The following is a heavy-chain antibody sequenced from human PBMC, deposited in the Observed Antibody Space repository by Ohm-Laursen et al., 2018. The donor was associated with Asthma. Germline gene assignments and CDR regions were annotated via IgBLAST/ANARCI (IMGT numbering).Heavy chain of an antibody. CDR3: ARATFYYESTGYYFFDH. J-gene: IGHJ4*02. Sequence: TLSLTCTVSGGSISNGSYYWSWIRQHPGKGLEWIGYVYYSGITYSNPSPRSRVSISVDTSKNQFSLNLTPVTAADTAVYYCARATFYYESTGYYFFDHWGQGALVTVSS. CDR1: GGSISNGSYY. V-gene: IGHV4-31*03. D-gene: IGHD3-22*01. CDR2: VYYSGIT.